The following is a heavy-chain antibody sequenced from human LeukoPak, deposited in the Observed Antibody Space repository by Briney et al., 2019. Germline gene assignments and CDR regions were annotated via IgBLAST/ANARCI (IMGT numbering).Heavy chain of an antibody. CDR3: TRGARTGRCSSTSCYAGLAYDY. Sequence: GASVKVSCKASGGTFSSYAISWVRQAPGQGLEWMGGIIPIFGTANYAQKFQGRVTITADKSTSTAYMELSSLRSEDTAVYYCTRGARTGRCSSTSCYAGLAYDYWGQGTLVTVSS. J-gene: IGHJ4*02. V-gene: IGHV1-69*06. CDR1: GGTFSSYA. D-gene: IGHD2-2*01. CDR2: IIPIFGTA.